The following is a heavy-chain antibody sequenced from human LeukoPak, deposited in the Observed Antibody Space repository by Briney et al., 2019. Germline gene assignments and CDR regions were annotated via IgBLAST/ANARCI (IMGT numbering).Heavy chain of an antibody. Sequence: GRSLRLSCAASGFTFSSYGMHWVRQAPGKGLEWVAVIWYDGSNKYYADSVKGRFTISRDNSKNTLYLQMKSLRAEDTAVYYCAREKDYYDSSGYSNWFDPWGQGTLVTVSS. CDR1: GFTFSSYG. J-gene: IGHJ5*02. D-gene: IGHD3-22*01. CDR3: AREKDYYDSSGYSNWFDP. V-gene: IGHV3-33*01. CDR2: IWYDGSNK.